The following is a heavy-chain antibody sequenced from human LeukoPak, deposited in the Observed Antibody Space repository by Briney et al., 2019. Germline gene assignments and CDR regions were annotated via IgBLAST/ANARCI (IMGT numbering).Heavy chain of an antibody. Sequence: ASVKVSCKASGYTFTGYYVHWVRQAPGHELEWMGWINPNSGGTNYVQKFQGRVTMTRDTSISTAYMEMSRLRSEDTAVYYCARDPLYGSGSYFFDFWGQGTLVTVSS. D-gene: IGHD3-10*01. J-gene: IGHJ4*02. CDR2: INPNSGGT. CDR1: GYTFTGYY. CDR3: ARDPLYGSGSYFFDF. V-gene: IGHV1-2*02.